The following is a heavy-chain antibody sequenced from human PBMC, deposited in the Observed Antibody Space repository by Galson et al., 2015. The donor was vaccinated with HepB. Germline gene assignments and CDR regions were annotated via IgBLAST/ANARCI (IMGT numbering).Heavy chain of an antibody. J-gene: IGHJ5*02. CDR1: GYTFTGYY. CDR3: ARSLNYDFWSGYYTGGGWFDP. CDR2: INPNSGGT. V-gene: IGHV1-2*02. D-gene: IGHD3-3*01. Sequence: SVKVSCKASGYTFTGYYMHWVRQAPGQGLEWMGWINPNSGGTNYAQKFQGRVTMTRDTSISTAYMELSRLRSDDTAVYYCARSLNYDFWSGYYTGGGWFDPWGQGTLVTVSS.